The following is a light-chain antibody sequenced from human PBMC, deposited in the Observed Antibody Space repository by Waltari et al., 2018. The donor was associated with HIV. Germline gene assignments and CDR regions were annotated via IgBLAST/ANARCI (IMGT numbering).Light chain of an antibody. CDR2: EVS. V-gene: IGLV2-14*01. CDR1: SSDVGGYNY. CDR3: SSYTSSSTRV. Sequence: QSALTQPASVSGSPGQSITISCTGTSSDVGGYNYVSWYQQHPGKAPKLMIYEVSNRPSGFSNRFSCSKSGNTASLTISGFQAEDEADYYCSSYTSSSTRVFGGGTNLTVL. J-gene: IGLJ3*02.